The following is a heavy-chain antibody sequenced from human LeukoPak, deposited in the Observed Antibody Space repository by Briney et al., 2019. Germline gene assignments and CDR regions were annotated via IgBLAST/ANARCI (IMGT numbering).Heavy chain of an antibody. D-gene: IGHD6-19*01. CDR2: INPSGGST. CDR1: GYTFTSYY. V-gene: IGHV1-46*01. Sequence: ASVKVSCKASGYTFTSYYMHWVRQAPGQGLEWMGIINPSGGSTSYAQKFQGRVTMTRDTSTSTVYMELSSLRSEDTAVYYCARVRGSGWYDYYYYGMDVWGQGTTVTVSS. J-gene: IGHJ6*02. CDR3: ARVRGSGWYDYYYYGMDV.